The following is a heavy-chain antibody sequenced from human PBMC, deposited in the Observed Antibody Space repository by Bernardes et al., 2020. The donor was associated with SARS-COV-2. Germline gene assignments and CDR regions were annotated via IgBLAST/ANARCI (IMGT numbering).Heavy chain of an antibody. J-gene: IGHJ4*02. CDR1: GFTFSRSW. CDR2: IIGDGSDK. D-gene: IGHD3-16*01. Sequence: GSLRLSCLTSGFTFSRSWMSWVRQAPGKGPEWVANIIGDGSDKYHADSVKGRFTISADSAKNLLYLQLNSLRVEDTAVYHCARGGLWGQGTLVTVSS. CDR3: ARGGL. V-gene: IGHV3-7*03.